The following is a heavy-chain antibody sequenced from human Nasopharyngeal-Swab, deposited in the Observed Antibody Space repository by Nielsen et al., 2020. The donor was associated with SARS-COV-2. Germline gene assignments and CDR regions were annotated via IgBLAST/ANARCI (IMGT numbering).Heavy chain of an antibody. CDR3: ARGGSSGWYGGFDY. D-gene: IGHD6-19*01. CDR2: IYYSGST. Sequence: SETLSLTCTVSGGSISSSSYYWGWIRQPPGKGLEWIGYIYYSGSTNYNPSLKSRVTISVDTSKNQFSLKLSSVTAADTAVYYCARGGSSGWYGGFDYWGQGTLVTVSS. J-gene: IGHJ4*02. V-gene: IGHV4-61*05. CDR1: GGSISSSSYY.